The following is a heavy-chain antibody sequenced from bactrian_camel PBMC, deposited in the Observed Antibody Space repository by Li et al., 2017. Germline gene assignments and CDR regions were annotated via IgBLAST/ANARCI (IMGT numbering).Heavy chain of an antibody. CDR2: IVRGGPRT. CDR3: SQYPNHGLAC. D-gene: IGHD1*01. CDR1: GYRNPKNC. V-gene: IGHV3S53*01. Sequence: QVQLVESGGGSVQAGGSLTLSCDASGYRNPKNCMGWFRQRPGKEREGVARIVRGGPRTFYSDSVKGRFVISQDAAQNTLYPQMSDLKPEDTGVYYCSQYPNHGLACRGQGTQVTVS. J-gene: IGHJ4*01.